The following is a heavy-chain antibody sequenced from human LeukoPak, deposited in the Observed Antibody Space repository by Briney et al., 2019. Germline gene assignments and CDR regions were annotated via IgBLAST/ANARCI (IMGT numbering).Heavy chain of an antibody. CDR2: VSSSGSTI. CDR3: TRDPSPSQVTANFDY. Sequence: GGSLRLSCAASGFTFSDYYMSWIRQAPGKGLEWVSYVSSSGSTIYYADSVKGRFTISRDNAKNSLYLQMNSLRAEDTAVYYCTRDPSPSQVTANFDYLGQGTLVTVSS. V-gene: IGHV3-11*01. J-gene: IGHJ4*02. CDR1: GFTFSDYY. D-gene: IGHD2-21*02.